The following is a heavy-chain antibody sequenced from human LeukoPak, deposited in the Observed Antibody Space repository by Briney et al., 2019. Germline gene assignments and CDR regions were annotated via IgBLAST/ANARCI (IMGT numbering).Heavy chain of an antibody. CDR1: GGSTSSGGYY. CDR2: IYYSGST. CDR3: ARGELGHFDY. Sequence: SQTLSLTCTVSGGSTSSGGYYWTWIRQHPGKGLEWIGYIYYSGSTYSSPSLKSRVTISVDTSKKQFSLKLSSVTAADSAVYYCARGELGHFDYWGQGILVTVSS. J-gene: IGHJ4*02. D-gene: IGHD7-27*01. V-gene: IGHV4-31*03.